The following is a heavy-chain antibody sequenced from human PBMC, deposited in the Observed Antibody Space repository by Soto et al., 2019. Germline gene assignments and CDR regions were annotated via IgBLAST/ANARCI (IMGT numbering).Heavy chain of an antibody. J-gene: IGHJ4*02. V-gene: IGHV4-34*01. Sequence: PSETLSLTCAVYGGSFSGYYWSWIRQPPGKGLEWIGEINHSGSTNYNPSLKSRVTMSVDTSKNQFSLKLSSVTAADTAVYYCARGEVLCSSTSCYPRFDYWGQGTLVTVSS. CDR2: INHSGST. D-gene: IGHD2-2*01. CDR3: ARGEVLCSSTSCYPRFDY. CDR1: GGSFSGYY.